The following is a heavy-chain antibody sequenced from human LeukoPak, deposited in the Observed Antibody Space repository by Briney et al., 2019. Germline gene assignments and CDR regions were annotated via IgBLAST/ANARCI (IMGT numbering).Heavy chain of an antibody. CDR1: GASISNHY. D-gene: IGHD2-2*01. CDR3: ASRGYDSPFDY. V-gene: IGHV4-59*11. J-gene: IGHJ4*02. Sequence: SETLFLTCTVSGASISNHYWSWIRQPPGKGLEWIGYIYHSGSTNYNPSLKSRVTISVDKSKNQFSLKLSSVTAADTAVYYCASRGYDSPFDYWGQGTLVTVSS. CDR2: IYHSGST.